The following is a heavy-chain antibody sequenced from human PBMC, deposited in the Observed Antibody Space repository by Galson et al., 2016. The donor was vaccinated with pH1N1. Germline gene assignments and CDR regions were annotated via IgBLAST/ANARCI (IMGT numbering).Heavy chain of an antibody. CDR3: ARHRLVRDISMGGWFDP. D-gene: IGHD1-26*01. CDR1: GGSIGTYY. CDR2: VYYTGAT. J-gene: IGHJ5*02. Sequence: LSLTCSVSGGSIGTYYWTWIRQAPGKGLEWVGYVYYTGATNYNPSLKGRISMSVDASTNQFSLKLNSVTAADTAVYYCARHRLVRDISMGGWFDPWGQGTQVSVSS. V-gene: IGHV4-59*08.